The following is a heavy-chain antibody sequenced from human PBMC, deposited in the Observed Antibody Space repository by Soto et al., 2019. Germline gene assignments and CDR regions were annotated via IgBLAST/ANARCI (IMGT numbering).Heavy chain of an antibody. CDR3: ARNQGGSGPNWFDP. CDR2: ISGSGGST. D-gene: IGHD3-16*01. Sequence: GGAPRLSCAASGFTFSSHSLSWVRPAPGKGLEWVSAISGSGGSTYYADSVKGRFTISRDNSKNTLYLQMNSLRAEDTAVYYCARNQGGSGPNWFDPWGQGTLVTVSS. CDR1: GFTFSSHS. V-gene: IGHV3-23*01. J-gene: IGHJ5*02.